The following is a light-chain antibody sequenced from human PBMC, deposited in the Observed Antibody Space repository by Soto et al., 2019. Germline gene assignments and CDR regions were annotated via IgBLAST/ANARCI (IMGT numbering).Light chain of an antibody. CDR3: QQYNNWPPWT. CDR1: QSVSSD. CDR2: GAS. J-gene: IGKJ1*01. V-gene: IGKV3-15*01. Sequence: EIVMTQSPATLSVSPGERATLSCRASQSVSSDLAWYQQKPGQAPRLLIYGASTRATGTSARFSGSGSGTEFTLTISSLQSEDFAVYYCQQYNNWPPWTFGQGTKVEIK.